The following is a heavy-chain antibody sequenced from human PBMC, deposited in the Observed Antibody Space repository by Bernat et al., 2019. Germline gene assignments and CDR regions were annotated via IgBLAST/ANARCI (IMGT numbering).Heavy chain of an antibody. V-gene: IGHV3-7*03. CDR3: ARAVAENWFDP. D-gene: IGHD2-15*01. CDR2: IKPEGTDK. Sequence: EVQLVESGGGLVQPGGSLRLSCAASGFIFSNYWMTWVRQALGKGLAWVANIKPEGTDKYYKDSVKGRFTINRNNAKNSVYLQMNSLRADGTAVYYCARAVAENWFDPWGQGTLVTVSS. J-gene: IGHJ5*02. CDR1: GFIFSNYW.